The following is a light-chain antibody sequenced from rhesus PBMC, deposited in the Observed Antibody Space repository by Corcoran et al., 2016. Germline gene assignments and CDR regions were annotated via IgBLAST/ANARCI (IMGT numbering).Light chain of an antibody. Sequence: DIQMTQSPSSLSASVGDTVTITCRASQGISRYLNWYQQKQGKAPKLLIFAASSLESGVPSRFSGSGSGTAFTLTISSLQPEAFAAYYCLQHNSDPRTFGQGTKVEIK. CDR2: AAS. J-gene: IGKJ1*01. CDR3: LQHNSDPRT. CDR1: QGISRY. V-gene: IGKV1-28*01.